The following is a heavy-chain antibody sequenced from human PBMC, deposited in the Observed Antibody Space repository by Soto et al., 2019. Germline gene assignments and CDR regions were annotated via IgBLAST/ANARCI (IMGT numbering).Heavy chain of an antibody. V-gene: IGHV1-3*04. CDR2: INTGNGNT. D-gene: IGHD6-13*01. CDR1: GYTFTSYT. J-gene: IGHJ4*02. CDR3: ARDEGPAADY. Sequence: ASVKVSCKASGYTFTSYTIHWVRQAPGQRLEWMGWINTGNGNTRYSQKFQGRITITRDTSANTAYMELRSLRSEDTAVFYCARDEGPAADYWGKGTLVTVSS.